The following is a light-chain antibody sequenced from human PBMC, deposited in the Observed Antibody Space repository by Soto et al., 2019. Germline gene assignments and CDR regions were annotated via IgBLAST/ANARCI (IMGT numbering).Light chain of an antibody. CDR2: AAS. J-gene: IGKJ3*01. CDR1: QGISSW. CDR3: QQLNSYPEGFT. Sequence: DIQMTQSPSPVSASVGDSVTITCRARQGISSWLAWYQQKPGKAPKLLIYAASTLQSGVPSRFSGSGSGTEFALTISSLQPEDFATYYCQQLNSYPEGFTFGPGTKVDIK. V-gene: IGKV1-12*01.